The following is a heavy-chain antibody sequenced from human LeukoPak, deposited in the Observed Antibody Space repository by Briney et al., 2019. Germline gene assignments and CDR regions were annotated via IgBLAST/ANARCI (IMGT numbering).Heavy chain of an antibody. V-gene: IGHV3-23*01. CDR1: GFTFSSYA. D-gene: IGHD3-3*01. Sequence: PGGSLRLSCAASGFTFSSYAMSWVRQAPGKGLEWVSAISGSGGSTYYADSVKGRFTISRDNSKNTLYLQMNSLRAEDTAVYYCAKDELRFLEWLLAPDYYYMDVWGKGTTVTVSS. CDR2: ISGSGGST. CDR3: AKDELRFLEWLLAPDYYYMDV. J-gene: IGHJ6*03.